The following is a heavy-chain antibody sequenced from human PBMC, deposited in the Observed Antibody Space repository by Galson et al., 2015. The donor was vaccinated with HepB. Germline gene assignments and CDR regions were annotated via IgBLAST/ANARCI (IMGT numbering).Heavy chain of an antibody. D-gene: IGHD2/OR15-2a*01. J-gene: IGHJ6*02. CDR3: ARITLSWANYGMDV. CDR2: IYSGGST. Sequence: SLRLSCAASGFTVSSNYMSWVRQAPGKGLEWVSVIYSGGSTYHADSVKGRFTISRDNSKNTLYLQMNSLKAEDTAVYYCARITLSWANYGMDVWGQGTTVTVSS. V-gene: IGHV3-53*01. CDR1: GFTVSSNY.